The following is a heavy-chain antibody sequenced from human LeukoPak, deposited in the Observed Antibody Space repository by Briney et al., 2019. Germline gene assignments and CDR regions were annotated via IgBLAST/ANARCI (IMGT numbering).Heavy chain of an antibody. J-gene: IGHJ4*02. CDR2: SSSSGSAT. V-gene: IGHV3-48*03. D-gene: IGHD1-14*01. Sequence: GGSLRLSCAAAGFTFSSYGMNWVRQARGKGLEWISYSSSSGSATFYADSVRGRFTISRDNAKNTLYLQMNSLRAEDTAVYYCARQPDYWGQGTLVTVSS. CDR3: ARQPDY. CDR1: GFTFSSYG.